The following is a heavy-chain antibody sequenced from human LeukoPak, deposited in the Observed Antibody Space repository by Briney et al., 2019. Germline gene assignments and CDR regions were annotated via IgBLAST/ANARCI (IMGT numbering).Heavy chain of an antibody. V-gene: IGHV4-39*07. D-gene: IGHD6-19*01. J-gene: IGHJ5*02. CDR1: GGSISSSSYY. CDR2: INHSGST. CDR3: ARRTLEKQWLGRWFDP. Sequence: PSETLSLTCTVSGGSISSSSYYWSWIRQPPEKGLEWIGEINHSGSTYYNPSLKSRVTISLDTSKNQFSLKLSSVTAADMAVYYCARRTLEKQWLGRWFDPWGQGTLVTVSS.